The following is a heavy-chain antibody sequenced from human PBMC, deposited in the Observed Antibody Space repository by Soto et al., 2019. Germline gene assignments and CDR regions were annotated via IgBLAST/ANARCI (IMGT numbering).Heavy chain of an antibody. J-gene: IGHJ6*02. CDR2: IYYSGST. Sequence: SETLSLTCTVPGGSISSGDYYWSWIRQPPGKGLEWVGYIYYSGSTRYNPSLKSRVTISVDTSKKQFSLKLTSMTAADTAVYYCARDSSRRGSRPVWGQGTTVTVS. CDR3: ARDSSRRGSRPV. D-gene: IGHD3-16*01. CDR1: GGSISSGDYY. V-gene: IGHV4-30-4*01.